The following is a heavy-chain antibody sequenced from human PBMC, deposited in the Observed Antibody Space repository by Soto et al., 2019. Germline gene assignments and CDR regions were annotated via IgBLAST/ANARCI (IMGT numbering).Heavy chain of an antibody. D-gene: IGHD5-18*01. V-gene: IGHV1-18*04. CDR3: ARYVDTAAYYGMDV. J-gene: IGHJ6*02. CDR2: ISAYNGNT. CDR1: GYTFTSYG. Sequence: GASGKVSCKASGYTFTSYGISWVRQAPGQGLEWMGWISAYNGNTNYAQKLQGRVTMTTDTSTSTAYMELRSLRSDDTAVYYCARYVDTAAYYGMDVWGQGTTVTVSS.